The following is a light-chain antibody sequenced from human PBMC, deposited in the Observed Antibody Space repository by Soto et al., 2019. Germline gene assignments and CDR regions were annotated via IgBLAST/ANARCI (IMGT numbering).Light chain of an antibody. Sequence: DIQMTQSPSSLSASIGDRVTISCRASQAISNSLAWYQQKAGEVPKLLIYAASTSHSGVPSRFRGSGSGTDFTLTISSLQPEDVATYYCQNYKSAPRTFGQGTKVEIK. CDR1: QAISNS. J-gene: IGKJ1*01. CDR2: AAS. V-gene: IGKV1-27*01. CDR3: QNYKSAPRT.